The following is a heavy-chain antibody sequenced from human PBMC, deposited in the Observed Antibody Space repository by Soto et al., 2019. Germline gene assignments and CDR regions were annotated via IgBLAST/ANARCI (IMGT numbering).Heavy chain of an antibody. Sequence: RRLSCAASGFTFDDYAMYWVRQASGKGLEWVSGISWNSASIGYADSVKGRFTISRENAKNSLYLQMISLRAEDTALYYCAKGRAGYSHGYDYYTMDVWGQGTTVTVSS. J-gene: IGHJ6*02. D-gene: IGHD5-18*01. CDR2: ISWNSASI. V-gene: IGHV3-9*01. CDR1: GFTFDDYA. CDR3: AKGRAGYSHGYDYYTMDV.